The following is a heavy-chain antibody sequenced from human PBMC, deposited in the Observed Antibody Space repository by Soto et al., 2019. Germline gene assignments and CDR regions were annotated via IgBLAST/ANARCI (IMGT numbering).Heavy chain of an antibody. CDR2: IGGGDT. D-gene: IGHD1-26*01. CDR3: AKDAVSFNGQWDWFDP. Sequence: EVLLLESGGGLVQPGGSLRLSCKGSGFTFHNYAMSWVRQAPGKGLEWVSGIGGGDTHYADSVKGRFTISRDDLQSTVFLQMNGLRPDDTAVYYCAKDAVSFNGQWDWFDPWGKGTLVTVSS. V-gene: IGHV3-23*01. CDR1: GFTFHNYA. J-gene: IGHJ5*02.